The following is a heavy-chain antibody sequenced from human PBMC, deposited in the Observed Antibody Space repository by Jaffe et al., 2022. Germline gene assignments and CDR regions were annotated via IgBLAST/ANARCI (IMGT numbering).Heavy chain of an antibody. CDR1: GFTVSSNY. V-gene: IGHV3-66*02. J-gene: IGHJ3*02. D-gene: IGHD6-19*01. Sequence: EVQLVESGGGLVQPGGSLRLSCAASGFTVSSNYMSWVRQAPGKGLEWVSVIYSGGSTYYADSVKGRFTISRDNSKNTLYLQMNSLRAEDTAVYYCATSSGWPISDDAFDIWGQGTMVTVSS. CDR3: ATSSGWPISDDAFDI. CDR2: IYSGGST.